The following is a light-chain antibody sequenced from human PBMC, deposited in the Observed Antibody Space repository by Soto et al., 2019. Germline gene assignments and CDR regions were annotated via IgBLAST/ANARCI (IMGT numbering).Light chain of an antibody. CDR1: QSVSSN. Sequence: EIGMTQSPATLSVSPGERATLSCRASQSVSSNLAWYQQKPGQAPRLLIYGASTRATGIPARFSGSGSGTEFTLTISSLQSEDFAVYYCQQYGSSPWTFGQGTKVDIK. J-gene: IGKJ1*01. V-gene: IGKV3-15*01. CDR3: QQYGSSPWT. CDR2: GAS.